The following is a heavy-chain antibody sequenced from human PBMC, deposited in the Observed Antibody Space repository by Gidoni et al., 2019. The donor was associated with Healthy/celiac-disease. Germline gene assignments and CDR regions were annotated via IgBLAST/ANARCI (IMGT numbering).Heavy chain of an antibody. J-gene: IGHJ4*02. Sequence: QLQLQESGPGLVKPSETLSRTCTVSGGSSNSSSYYWGWIRQPPGKGLEWIGSIYYSGSTYYNPSLKSRVTISVDTSKNQFSLKLSSVTAADTAVYYCARQGYGDYVAYWGQGTLVTVSS. D-gene: IGHD4-17*01. CDR1: GGSSNSSSYY. CDR3: ARQGYGDYVAY. CDR2: IYYSGST. V-gene: IGHV4-39*01.